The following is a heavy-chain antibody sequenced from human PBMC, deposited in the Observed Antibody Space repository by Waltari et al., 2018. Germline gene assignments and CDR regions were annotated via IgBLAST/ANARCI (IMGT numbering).Heavy chain of an antibody. J-gene: IGHJ4*02. CDR2: INHSRDT. Sequence: QVQLQEWGAGLVKPSDTLSLNCTVKGGTFSGYFWTWIRQSPGKGLEWMGEINHSRDTKFNPCLKSRVSMSVDMLRIQVSLNLKSVTAADTAVYYCTRRGYSYRVFDYWGQGVLVTVSS. V-gene: IGHV4-34*01. CDR3: TRRGYSYRVFDY. CDR1: GGTFSGYF. D-gene: IGHD5-12*01.